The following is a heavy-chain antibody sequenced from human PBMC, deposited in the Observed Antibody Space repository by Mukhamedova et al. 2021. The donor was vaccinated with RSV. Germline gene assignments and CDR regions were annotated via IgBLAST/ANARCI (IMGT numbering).Heavy chain of an antibody. J-gene: IGHJ4*02. Sequence: GRGLEWIGSIHYSGCTFYNPSLKSRVTISVDTSKNQISLKLSSVTAADTSVYYCARHSYYYASSGFYYYFDYCGQGILFTVSS. CDR3: ARHSYYYASSGFYYYFDY. D-gene: IGHD3-22*01. CDR2: IHYSGCT. V-gene: IGHV4-39*01.